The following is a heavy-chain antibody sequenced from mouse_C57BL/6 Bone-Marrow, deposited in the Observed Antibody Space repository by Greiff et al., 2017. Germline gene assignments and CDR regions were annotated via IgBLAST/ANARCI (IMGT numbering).Heavy chain of an antibody. J-gene: IGHJ4*01. V-gene: IGHV5-12*01. CDR1: GFTFSDYY. Sequence: EVQGVESGGGLVQPGGSLKLSCAASGFTFSDYYMYWVRQTPEKRLEWVAYISNGGGSTYYPDTVKGRFTISRDNAKNTLYLQMSRLKSEDTAMYYCARRCYGRAMDYWGQGTSVTVSS. CDR3: ARRCYGRAMDY. CDR2: ISNGGGST. D-gene: IGHD1-1*01.